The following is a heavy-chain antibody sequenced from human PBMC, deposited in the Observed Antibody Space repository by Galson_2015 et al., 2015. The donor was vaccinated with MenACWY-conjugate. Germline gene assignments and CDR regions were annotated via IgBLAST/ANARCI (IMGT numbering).Heavy chain of an antibody. V-gene: IGHV3-74*01. CDR1: GFAFSTYT. CDR3: ARGRGSGSSDY. D-gene: IGHD6-19*01. CDR2: ISGDGSTT. J-gene: IGHJ4*02. Sequence: SLRLSCAASGFAFSTYTMSWVRQAPGKGLVWVSRISGDGSTTTYADSVKGRFTISRDNAKNTLYLQMNSLRAEDTAVYYCARGRGSGSSDYWGQGTLVTVSS.